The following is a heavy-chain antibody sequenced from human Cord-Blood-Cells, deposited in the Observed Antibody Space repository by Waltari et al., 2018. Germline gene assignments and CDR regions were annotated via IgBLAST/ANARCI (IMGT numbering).Heavy chain of an antibody. CDR2: IYYSGST. Sequence: QLQLQESGPGLVKPSETLSLTCTVSGGSISSSSYYWGWIRQPPGMGLEWIGSIYYSGSTYYNPSLKSRVTISVDTSKNQFSLKLSSVTAADTAVYYCAVTVTNWFDPWGQGTLVTVSS. D-gene: IGHD4-17*01. J-gene: IGHJ5*02. CDR1: GGSISSSSYY. V-gene: IGHV4-39*01. CDR3: AVTVTNWFDP.